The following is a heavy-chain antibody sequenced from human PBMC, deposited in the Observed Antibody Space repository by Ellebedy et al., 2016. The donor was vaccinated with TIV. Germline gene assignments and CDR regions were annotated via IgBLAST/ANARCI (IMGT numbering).Heavy chain of an antibody. CDR2: IWYDGSNK. Sequence: GESLKISXAASGFTFSSYGMHWVRQAPGKGLEWVAVIWYDGSNKYYADSVKGRFTISRDNSKNTLYLQMNSLRAEDTAVYYCARDEDGYKNLFDYWGQGTLVTVSS. V-gene: IGHV3-33*01. J-gene: IGHJ4*02. CDR1: GFTFSSYG. D-gene: IGHD5-24*01. CDR3: ARDEDGYKNLFDY.